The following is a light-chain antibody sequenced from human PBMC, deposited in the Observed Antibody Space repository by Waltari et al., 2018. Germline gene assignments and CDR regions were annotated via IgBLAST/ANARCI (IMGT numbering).Light chain of an antibody. CDR2: DAS. V-gene: IGKV3-11*01. CDR3: QQRSNWPPIT. J-gene: IGKJ5*01. CDR1: QSVGSS. Sequence: EIVLTQSPVTLSLAPGERATLSCWASQSVGSSLAWYQQKPGQAPRPLMYDASNRATGVPARFNGSGFGTDFTLTIISLQSEDSAVYYCQQRSNWPPITFGQGTRLEIK.